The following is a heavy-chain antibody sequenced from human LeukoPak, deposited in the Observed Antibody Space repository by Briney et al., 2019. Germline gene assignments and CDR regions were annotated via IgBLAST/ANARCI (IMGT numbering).Heavy chain of an antibody. V-gene: IGHV3-21*01. D-gene: IGHD6-13*01. CDR2: ISSSSSSI. Sequence: PGGSLRLSCAASGFTFSSYSMNWVRQAPGKGLEWVASISSSSSSIYYADSVKGRFTISRDNAKNSLYLQMNSLRAEDTAVCYCARVTGLQLVQGLDYWGQGTLVTVSS. J-gene: IGHJ4*02. CDR1: GFTFSSYS. CDR3: ARVTGLQLVQGLDY.